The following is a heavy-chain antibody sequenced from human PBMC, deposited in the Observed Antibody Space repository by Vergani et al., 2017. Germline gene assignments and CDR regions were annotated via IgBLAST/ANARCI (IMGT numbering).Heavy chain of an antibody. Sequence: EVQLVESGGGLVKPGGSLRLSCEASGFTFSSYSMNWVRQAPGKGLEWVSSISSISSSIYYADSVKGRFTISRDNAKNSLYLQMNSLRAEDTAVYYCARDGVNDYYSSGTKDDWGQGTLVTVSS. CDR1: GFTFSSYS. V-gene: IGHV3-21*01. D-gene: IGHD3-22*01. CDR2: ISSISSSI. CDR3: ARDGVNDYYSSGTKDD. J-gene: IGHJ4*02.